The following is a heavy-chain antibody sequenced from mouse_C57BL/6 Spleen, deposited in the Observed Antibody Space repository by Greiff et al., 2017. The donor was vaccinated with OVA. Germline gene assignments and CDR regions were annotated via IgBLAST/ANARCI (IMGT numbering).Heavy chain of an antibody. Sequence: QVQLKESGAELMKPGASVKLSCKATGYTFTGYWMEWVKQRPGHGLEWIGEIYPGSGSTNYNEKFKGKATFTADTTSNTAYMQLSSLTTEDSAISYCALTGRDLYYFDYWGQGTTLTVSS. CDR3: ALTGRDLYYFDY. V-gene: IGHV1-9*01. D-gene: IGHD4-1*01. CDR2: IYPGSGST. J-gene: IGHJ2*01. CDR1: GYTFTGYW.